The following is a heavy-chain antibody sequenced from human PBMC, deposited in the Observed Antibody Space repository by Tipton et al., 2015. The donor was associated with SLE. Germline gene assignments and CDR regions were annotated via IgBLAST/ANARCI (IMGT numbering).Heavy chain of an antibody. CDR1: GFTFSSYA. V-gene: IGHV3-64*04. CDR3: AKSAVAGYYFDY. CDR2: ISSNGGST. D-gene: IGHD6-19*01. J-gene: IGHJ4*02. Sequence: GSLRLSCSASGFTFSSYAMHWVRQAPGKGLEYVSAISSNGGSTYYADSVKGRFTISRDNSKNTLYLQMNSLRAEDTAVYYCAKSAVAGYYFDYWGQGTLVTVSS.